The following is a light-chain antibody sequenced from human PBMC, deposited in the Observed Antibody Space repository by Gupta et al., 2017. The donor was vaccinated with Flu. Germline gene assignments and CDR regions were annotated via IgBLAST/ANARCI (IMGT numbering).Light chain of an antibody. J-gene: IGKJ4*01. Sequence: DIVMTQSPESLSVSLGEEATINCKSSQTCLHSSKNKNYLAWYQHKAGQAPKLLIYWASTRVSGIPDSFTGGGSGTDFTLTINSLQAEDVAVYYCQQDNNLPLTFGGGTKVEI. CDR3: QQDNNLPLT. V-gene: IGKV4-1*01. CDR2: WAS. CDR1: QTCLHSSKNKNY.